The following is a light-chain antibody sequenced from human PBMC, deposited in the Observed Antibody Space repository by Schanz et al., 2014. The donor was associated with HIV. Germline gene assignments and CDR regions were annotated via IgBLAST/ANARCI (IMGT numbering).Light chain of an antibody. CDR3: QSYDGSIWV. V-gene: IGLV6-57*04. CDR1: SGSVASDY. J-gene: IGLJ3*02. Sequence: NFMLTQPHSVSESPGKTVTISCTRSSGSVASDYVQWYQHPPGNAPTTVIYEDKYRPSGVPDRFSGSIDRSSNSASLTISGLETGDEADYYCQSYDGSIWVFGGGTKFTVL. CDR2: EDK.